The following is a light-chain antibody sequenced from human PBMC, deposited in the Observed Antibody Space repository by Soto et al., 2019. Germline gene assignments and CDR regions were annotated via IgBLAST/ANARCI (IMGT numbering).Light chain of an antibody. CDR2: SNN. V-gene: IGLV1-40*01. J-gene: IGLJ2*01. CDR3: QSYDSSLSGL. CDR1: SSNIGAGYD. Sequence: QSVLTQPPSMSGAPGQRVTISCTGSSSNIGAGYDVHWYQQLPGTAPKLLIYSNNNRPSGVPDRFSGSKSGTSASLAITGLQAEDEADYYCQSYDSSLSGLFGGGTKLTVL.